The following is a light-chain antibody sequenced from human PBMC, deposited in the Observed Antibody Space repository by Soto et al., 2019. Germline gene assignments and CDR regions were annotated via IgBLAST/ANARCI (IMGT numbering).Light chain of an antibody. CDR3: QQLNSYPLT. CDR2: AAS. J-gene: IGKJ3*01. CDR1: QGIARY. V-gene: IGKV1-9*01. Sequence: DIQLTQSPSFLSASVGDRVIITCRASQGIARYFAWYQQKAGKAPKLLIHAASTLQSGVSSRFSGSGSGTEFTLTISSLQPEDFATYYCQQLNSYPLTFGPGTKVDIK.